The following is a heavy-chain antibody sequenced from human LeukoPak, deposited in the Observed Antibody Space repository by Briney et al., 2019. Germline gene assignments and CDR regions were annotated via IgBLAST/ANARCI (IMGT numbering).Heavy chain of an antibody. D-gene: IGHD5-18*01. CDR3: ARDFLDTKEDNY. CDR2: ISAYNGNT. Sequence: ASVKVSCKASGYTFTSYGISWVRQAPGQGLEWMGWISAYNGNTNYAQKLQGRVTMTTDTSTSTAYMELSSLRSEDTAVYYCARDFLDTKEDNYWGQGTLVTVSS. V-gene: IGHV1-18*01. CDR1: GYTFTSYG. J-gene: IGHJ4*02.